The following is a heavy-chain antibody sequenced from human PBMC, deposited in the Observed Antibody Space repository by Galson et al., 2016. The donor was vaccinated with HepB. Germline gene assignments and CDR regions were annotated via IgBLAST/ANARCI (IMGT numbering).Heavy chain of an antibody. D-gene: IGHD1-26*01. Sequence: SVKVSCKVSGYALSELSVRWVRQAPGKGLEWMGGLDPEDGKMIYAHKFQGRLTLTEDTSTDTAYMELSSLRSEDTAIYSCARLDSGITLDDWGQGTLVTVSS. CDR2: LDPEDGKM. J-gene: IGHJ4*02. CDR3: ARLDSGITLDD. V-gene: IGHV1-24*01. CDR1: GYALSELS.